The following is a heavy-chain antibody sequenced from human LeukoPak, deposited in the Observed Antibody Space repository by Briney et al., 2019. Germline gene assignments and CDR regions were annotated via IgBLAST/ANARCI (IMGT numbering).Heavy chain of an antibody. Sequence: PGGSLRLSCAASGFTFSSYAMHWVRQAPGKGLEWVAVISYDGSNKYYADSVMGRLTISRDNSKNTLYLQMNSLRAEDTAVYYCARSRDTYYDYVWGSYRLYNEFDYWGQGTLVTVSS. CDR3: ARSRDTYYDYVWGSYRLYNEFDY. CDR1: GFTFSSYA. CDR2: ISYDGSNK. D-gene: IGHD3-16*02. V-gene: IGHV3-30-3*01. J-gene: IGHJ4*02.